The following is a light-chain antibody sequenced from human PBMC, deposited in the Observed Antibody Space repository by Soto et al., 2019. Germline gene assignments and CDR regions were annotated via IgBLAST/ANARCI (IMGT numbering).Light chain of an antibody. CDR3: QLSDSSLT. V-gene: IGKV1-33*01. CDR2: DAS. CDR1: QDISDY. Sequence: DFQMTQSPSSLSASVGDRFTIXXQASQDISDYLNWYQQKPGRAPKXLIYDASNLETGVPSRFSGSGSGTDFTLTISSLQPEDFATYYCQLSDSSLTFGQGTRLEIK. J-gene: IGKJ5*01.